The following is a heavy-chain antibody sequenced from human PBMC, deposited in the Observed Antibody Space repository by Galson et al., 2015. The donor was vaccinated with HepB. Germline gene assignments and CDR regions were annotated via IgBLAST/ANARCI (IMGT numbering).Heavy chain of an antibody. D-gene: IGHD6-19*01. V-gene: IGHV4-39*01. CDR2: IYYSGST. CDR1: GGSISSSSYY. Sequence: LSLTCTVSGGSISSSSYYWGWICQPPGKGLEWIGSIYYSGSTYYNPSLKSRVTISVDTSKNQFSLKLSSVTAADTAVYYCASPPRPTGDSSGWVDYWGQGTLVTVSS. CDR3: ASPPRPTGDSSGWVDY. J-gene: IGHJ4*02.